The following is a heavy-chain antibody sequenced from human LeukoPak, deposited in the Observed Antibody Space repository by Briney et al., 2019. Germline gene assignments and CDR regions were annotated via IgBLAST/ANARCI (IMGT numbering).Heavy chain of an antibody. J-gene: IGHJ3*01. CDR1: GYNFNKYW. CDR2: IYPDDFDT. V-gene: IGHV5-51*01. Sequence: GESLKISCEASGYNFNKYWIAWVCQMPGQGLEWMGIIYPDDFDTRYSPSFQGQVTISADKSISTAYLQWSSLKASDSAMYYCARRPSGTGESLRLDDAYDVWGQGTMVTVSS. D-gene: IGHD3-16*01. CDR3: ARRPSGTGESLRLDDAYDV.